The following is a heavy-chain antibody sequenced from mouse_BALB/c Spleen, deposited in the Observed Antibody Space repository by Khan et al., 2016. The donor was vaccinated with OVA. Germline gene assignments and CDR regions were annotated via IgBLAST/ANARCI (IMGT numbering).Heavy chain of an antibody. V-gene: IGHV3-2*02. CDR2: ITSSGST. CDR3: ARGRAY. CDR1: GYSIISDYA. J-gene: IGHJ3*01. Sequence: EVQLQESGPGLVKPSQSLSLTCTVTGYSIISDYAWNWIRQFPGNKLEWMGYITSSGSTSYTPSLKSRFSITRDTSKNQFFLQLNSLTTEDTATYYCARGRAYWGQGTLVTVSA. D-gene: IGHD3-3*01.